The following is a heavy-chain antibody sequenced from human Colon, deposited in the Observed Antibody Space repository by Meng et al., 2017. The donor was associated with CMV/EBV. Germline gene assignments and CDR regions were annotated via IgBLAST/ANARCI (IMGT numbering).Heavy chain of an antibody. CDR1: GYTLTELS. D-gene: IGHD2-2*01. V-gene: IGHV1-24*01. J-gene: IGHJ4*02. CDR2: FDPEDDET. CDR3: ATNIECITTSCSSGNLDY. Sequence: ASVKVSCKVSGYTLTELSMHWVQQAPGKGLEWMGGFDPEDDETIYAQKFQGRVTMTEDTSTDTAYMELSGLRSEDAAIYYCATNIECITTSCSSGNLDYWGQGTLVTVSS.